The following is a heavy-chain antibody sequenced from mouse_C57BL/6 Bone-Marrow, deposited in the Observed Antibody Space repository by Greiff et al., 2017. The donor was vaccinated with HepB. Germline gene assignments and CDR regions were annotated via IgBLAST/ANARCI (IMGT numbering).Heavy chain of an antibody. J-gene: IGHJ2*01. CDR3: ARPPLITTVVGYFDY. CDR2: IHPNSGST. CDR1: GYTFTSYW. D-gene: IGHD1-1*01. Sequence: VQLQQSGAELVKPGASVKLSCKASGYTFTSYWMHWVKQRPGQGLEWIGMIHPNSGSTNYNEKFKSKATLTVDKSSSTAYMQLSSLTSEDSAVYYCARPPLITTVVGYFDYWGQGTTLTVSS. V-gene: IGHV1-64*01.